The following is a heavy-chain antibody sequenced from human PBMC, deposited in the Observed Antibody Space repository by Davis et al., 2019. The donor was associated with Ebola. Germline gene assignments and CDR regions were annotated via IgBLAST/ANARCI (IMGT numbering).Heavy chain of an antibody. J-gene: IGHJ4*02. V-gene: IGHV3-23*01. Sequence: GESLKISCAASGFTLTTYWMTWVRQAPGKGLEWVSTILHSGGNTYYPDSVKGRFTISRDNSKNTLYLQMDNLRGEDTAVYYCAQGTIGPFWWGQGTLVTVSS. CDR3: AQGTIGPFW. CDR2: ILHSGGNT. CDR1: GFTLTTYW. D-gene: IGHD1/OR15-1a*01.